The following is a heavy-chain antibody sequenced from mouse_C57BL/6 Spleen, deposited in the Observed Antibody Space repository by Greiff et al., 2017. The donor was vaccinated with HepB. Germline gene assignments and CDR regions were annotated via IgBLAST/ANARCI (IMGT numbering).Heavy chain of an antibody. J-gene: IGHJ1*03. CDR1: GYTFTNYW. Sequence: VQLQQSGAELVRPGTSVKMSCKASGYTFTNYWIGWAKQRPGHGLEWIGDIYPGGGYTNYNEKFKGKATLTADKSSSTAYMQFSSLTSEDSAIYYCARCYGSSHWYFDVWGTGTTVTVSS. CDR2: IYPGGGYT. CDR3: ARCYGSSHWYFDV. D-gene: IGHD1-1*01. V-gene: IGHV1-63*01.